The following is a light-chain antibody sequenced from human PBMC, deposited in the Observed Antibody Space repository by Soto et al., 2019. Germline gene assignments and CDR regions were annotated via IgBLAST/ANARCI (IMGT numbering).Light chain of an antibody. CDR1: KSVNSNY. V-gene: IGKV3-20*01. CDR2: GAS. CDR3: QQYGRSPFN. J-gene: IGKJ5*01. Sequence: IVLTQSPDILSLSPGERATLSCRASKSVNSNYLAWFQQHPGQPPRLLIFGASSRAIGIPDRFSGSGTETDFTLSITRLEPEDFGVYYCQQYGRSPFNFGQGTRLEIK.